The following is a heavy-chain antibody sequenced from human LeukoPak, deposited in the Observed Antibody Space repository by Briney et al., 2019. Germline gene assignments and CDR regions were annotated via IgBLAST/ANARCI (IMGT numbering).Heavy chain of an antibody. CDR1: VFTVSNNY. CDR3: ARDLSGSYYNY. Sequence: PGGSLRLSCAASVFTVSNNYMNWVRQAPGKGLEWVSVIYSGGSTYYADSVKGRFTISRDNSKNTLYLQMNSLRAEDTAVYYCARDLSGSYYNYWGQGTLVTVSS. J-gene: IGHJ4*02. V-gene: IGHV3-53*01. CDR2: IYSGGST. D-gene: IGHD1-26*01.